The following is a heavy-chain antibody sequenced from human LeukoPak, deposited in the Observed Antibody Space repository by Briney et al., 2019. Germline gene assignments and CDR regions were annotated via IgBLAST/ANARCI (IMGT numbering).Heavy chain of an antibody. CDR1: GFTFSNAW. J-gene: IGHJ6*02. D-gene: IGHD2-2*01. Sequence: PGGSLRLSCAASGFTFSNAWMSWVRQAPGKGLEWVGRIKSKTDGGTTDYAAPVKGRFTISGDDSKNTLYLQMNSLKTEDTAVYYCTRVGPYCSSTSCYAGYYYYYGMDVWGQGTTVTVSS. CDR3: TRVGPYCSSTSCYAGYYYYYGMDV. V-gene: IGHV3-15*01. CDR2: IKSKTDGGTT.